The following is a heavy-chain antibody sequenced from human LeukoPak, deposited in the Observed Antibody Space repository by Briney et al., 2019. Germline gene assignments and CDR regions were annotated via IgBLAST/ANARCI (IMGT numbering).Heavy chain of an antibody. CDR2: MNPNSGNT. V-gene: IGHV1-8*01. CDR3: ARGGSGSYYFDY. Sequence: GASVKVSCNASGYTFTSYDINWVRQATGQGLEWMGWMNPNSGNTGYAQKFHGRVTMTRNTSISTAYMELSSLRSADTAVYDCARGGSGSYYFDYWGQGNLVTVSS. D-gene: IGHD1-26*01. J-gene: IGHJ4*02. CDR1: GYTFTSYD.